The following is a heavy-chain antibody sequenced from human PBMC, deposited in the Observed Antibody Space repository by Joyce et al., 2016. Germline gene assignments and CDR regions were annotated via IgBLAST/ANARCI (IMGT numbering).Heavy chain of an antibody. CDR2: VNHSGST. D-gene: IGHD5-18*01. V-gene: IGHV4-34*02. CDR1: GGSFSGYY. J-gene: IGHJ5*02. CDR3: ARGLVVTGTRVRGYNYGYSS. Sequence: QVQLQQWGGGLLKPSETLSLTCAVYGGSFSGYYWSWIRQPPGKGLEWFGEVNHSGSTSYDESLKGRVTISVDTSKNQLSLNLTSVTAADTAVYFCARGLVVTGTRVRGYNYGYSSWGQGTLVTVSS.